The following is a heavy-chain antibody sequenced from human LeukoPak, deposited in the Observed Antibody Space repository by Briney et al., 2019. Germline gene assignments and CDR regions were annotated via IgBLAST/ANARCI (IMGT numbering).Heavy chain of an antibody. V-gene: IGHV3-11*01. J-gene: IGHJ4*02. CDR2: ISSSGSTI. D-gene: IGHD3-10*01. Sequence: GGSLRLSCAASGFTFSDYYMSWIRQAPGKGLEWVSYISSSGSTIYYADSVKGRFTISRDNAKNSLYLQMKSLRAEDTAAYYCARGGYYGPGDHRGGYYWGQGPLVTVSS. CDR3: ARGGYYGPGDHRGGYY. CDR1: GFTFSDYY.